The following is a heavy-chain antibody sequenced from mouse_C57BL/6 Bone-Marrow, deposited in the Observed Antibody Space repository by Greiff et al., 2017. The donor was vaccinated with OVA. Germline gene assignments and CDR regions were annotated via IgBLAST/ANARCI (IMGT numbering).Heavy chain of an antibody. CDR1: GYTFTDHT. Sequence: LQESDAELVKPGASVKISCTVSGYTFTDHTLNWLKQRPEQGREWIGDIYPRDGRTKYNEKCKGKATLTADKSSSTAYMQLKSLTSEDSAVYCCARSVTTVWYIDVWGTGTTVTVSS. CDR3: ARSVTTVWYIDV. D-gene: IGHD1-1*01. J-gene: IGHJ1*03. V-gene: IGHV1-78*01. CDR2: IYPRDGRT.